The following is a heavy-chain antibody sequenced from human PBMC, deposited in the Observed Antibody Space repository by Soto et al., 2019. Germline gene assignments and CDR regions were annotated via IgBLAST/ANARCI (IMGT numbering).Heavy chain of an antibody. CDR2: IYSGGST. J-gene: IGHJ4*02. Sequence: GASVKVSCKASGYTFTSTKYMSWVRQAPGKGLEWVSVIYSGGSTFYADSVRGRFTISRDNSKNTVNLQMNSLRAEDTAVYYCARDPWAADYWGQGTLVTVSS. V-gene: IGHV3-66*01. D-gene: IGHD3-16*01. CDR1: GYTFTSTKY. CDR3: ARDPWAADY.